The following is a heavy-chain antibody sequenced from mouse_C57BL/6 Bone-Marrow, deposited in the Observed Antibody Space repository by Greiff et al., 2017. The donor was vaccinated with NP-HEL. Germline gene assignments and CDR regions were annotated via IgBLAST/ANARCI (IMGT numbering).Heavy chain of an antibody. J-gene: IGHJ4*01. Sequence: QVQLQQSGAELARPGASVKLSCKASGYTFTSYGISWVKQRTGQGLEWIGEIYPRSGNTYYNEKFKGKATLTADKSSSTAYMELRSLTSEASAVYFCARLPSIITVVAKGDYYAMDYWGKGTSVTVSS. CDR2: IYPRSGNT. V-gene: IGHV1-81*01. CDR1: GYTFTSYG. D-gene: IGHD1-1*01. CDR3: ARLPSIITVVAKGDYYAMDY.